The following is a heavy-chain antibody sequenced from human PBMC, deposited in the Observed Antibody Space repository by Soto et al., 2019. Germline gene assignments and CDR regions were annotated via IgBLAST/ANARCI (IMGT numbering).Heavy chain of an antibody. CDR2: ISSSSSTI. Sequence: EVQLMESGGGLVQPGGSLRLSCAASGFTFSSFSMHWVRQAPGKGLEWVSYISSSSSTIYYADSVRGRFTISRDNAKNSLYLQMSSLRDEDTAVFYCARDAPRCSGGTCLDYGGQGPLVTVSS. D-gene: IGHD2-15*01. V-gene: IGHV3-48*02. J-gene: IGHJ4*02. CDR3: ARDAPRCSGGTCLDY. CDR1: GFTFSSFS.